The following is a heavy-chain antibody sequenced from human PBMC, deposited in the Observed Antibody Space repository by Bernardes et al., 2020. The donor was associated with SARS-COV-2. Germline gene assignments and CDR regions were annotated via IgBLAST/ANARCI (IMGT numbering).Heavy chain of an antibody. D-gene: IGHD2-2*02. CDR1: GFTFSSYW. V-gene: IGHV3-7*01. Sequence: LRLSCAASGFTFSSYWMSWVRQAPGKGLEWVANIKQDGSEKYYVDSVKGRFTISRDNAKNSLYLQMNSLRAEDTAVYYCARDAYCSSTSCYTSYYYGMDVWGQGTTVTVSS. CDR3: ARDAYCSSTSCYTSYYYGMDV. J-gene: IGHJ6*02. CDR2: IKQDGSEK.